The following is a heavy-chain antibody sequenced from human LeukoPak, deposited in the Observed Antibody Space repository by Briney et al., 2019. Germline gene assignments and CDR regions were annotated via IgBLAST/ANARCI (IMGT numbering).Heavy chain of an antibody. CDR3: ATSYYYDSSGYYYFDY. V-gene: IGHV1-69-2*01. Sequence: ASVKISCKVSGYTFTDYYMHWVQQAPGKGLEWMGLVDPEDGETIYAEKFQGRVTITADTSTDTAYMELSSLRSEDTAVYYCATSYYYDSSGYYYFDYWGQGTLVTVSS. CDR1: GYTFTDYY. J-gene: IGHJ4*02. CDR2: VDPEDGET. D-gene: IGHD3-22*01.